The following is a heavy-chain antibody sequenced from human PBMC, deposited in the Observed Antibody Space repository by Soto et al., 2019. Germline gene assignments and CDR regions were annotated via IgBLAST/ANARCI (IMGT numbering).Heavy chain of an antibody. CDR3: ARRYYYYYMDV. CDR2: IYYSGST. V-gene: IGHV4-59*08. Sequence: PSETLSLTCTVSGGSISSYYGSWIRQPPGKGLEWIGYIYYSGSTNYNPSLKSRVTISVDTSKNQFSLKLSSVTAADTAVYYCARRYYYYYMDVWGKGTTVTVSS. J-gene: IGHJ6*03. CDR1: GGSISSYY.